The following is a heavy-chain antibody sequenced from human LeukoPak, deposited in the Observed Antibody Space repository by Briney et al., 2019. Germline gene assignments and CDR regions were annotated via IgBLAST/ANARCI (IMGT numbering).Heavy chain of an antibody. CDR3: AKDDLVAGTFYSYMDV. V-gene: IGHV3-23*01. Sequence: GGSLRLSCAASGFTFSSYAMSWVRQAPGKGLEWVSAISGSGGSTYYADSVKGRFTISRDNSKNTLYLQMNSLRAEDTAVYYCAKDDLVAGTFYSYMDVWGKGTTVTVSS. D-gene: IGHD6-19*01. J-gene: IGHJ6*03. CDR2: ISGSGGST. CDR1: GFTFSSYA.